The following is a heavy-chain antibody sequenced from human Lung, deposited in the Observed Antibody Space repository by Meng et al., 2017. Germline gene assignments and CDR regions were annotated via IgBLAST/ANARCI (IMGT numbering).Heavy chain of an antibody. CDR2: IYWDDDK. J-gene: IGHJ4*02. CDR1: GFSLSTSGVG. CDR3: AHIVLYDSYDY. V-gene: IGHV2-5*02. Sequence: QITLKESGPPLVKPTQTLTLTYTFSGFSLSTSGVGVGWIRQPPGKALEWLALIYWDDDKRYSPSLKSRLTITKDTSKNQVVLTMTNMDPVDTATYYCAHIVLYDSYDYWGQGTLVTVSS. D-gene: IGHD3-22*01.